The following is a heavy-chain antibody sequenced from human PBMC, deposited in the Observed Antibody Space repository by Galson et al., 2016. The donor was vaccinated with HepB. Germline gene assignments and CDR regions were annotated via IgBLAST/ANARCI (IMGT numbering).Heavy chain of an antibody. D-gene: IGHD6-19*01. J-gene: IGHJ5*02. Sequence: SLRLSCAASGFTFDTYGMHWVRQAPGKGLEWVAVISSDGDKTYYTNSVRGRFTISRDNSRSTLYLQMSGPRTEDTAVYYCVRSQQWLVLGDPWGQGTLVTVSS. V-gene: IGHV3-30*03. CDR1: GFTFDTYG. CDR2: ISSDGDKT. CDR3: VRSQQWLVLGDP.